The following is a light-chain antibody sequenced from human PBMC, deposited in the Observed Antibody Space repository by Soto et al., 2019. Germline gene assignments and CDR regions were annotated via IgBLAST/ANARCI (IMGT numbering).Light chain of an antibody. V-gene: IGLV1-44*01. Sequence: QSVLTQPPSASGTPGQWVPISCSGSNSNIGSNTVNWYQQLPGAAPQLLIYSNSQRPSGVPDRFSGSKSGTSASLAISGLQSEDEADYYCATCDDSLNGWVFGGGTKLTVL. J-gene: IGLJ3*02. CDR1: NSNIGSNT. CDR2: SNS. CDR3: ATCDDSLNGWV.